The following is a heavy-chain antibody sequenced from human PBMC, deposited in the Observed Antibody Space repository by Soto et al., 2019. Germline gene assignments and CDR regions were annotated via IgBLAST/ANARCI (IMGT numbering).Heavy chain of an antibody. J-gene: IGHJ6*02. V-gene: IGHV1-69*13. D-gene: IGHD4-17*01. CDR1: GGTFSSYA. CDR3: ARDSFSLDYGHHNATDF. Sequence: GASVKVSCKASGGTFSSYAISWVRQAPGQGLEWMGGIIPIFGTANYAQKFQGRVTITADESTSTAYMELSSLRSEDTAVYYCARDSFSLDYGHHNATDFWGPGPTVTLSS. CDR2: IIPIFGTA.